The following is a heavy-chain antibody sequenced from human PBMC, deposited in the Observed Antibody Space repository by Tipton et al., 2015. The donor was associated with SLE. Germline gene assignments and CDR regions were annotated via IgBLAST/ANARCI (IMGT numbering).Heavy chain of an antibody. V-gene: IGHV3-74*01. Sequence: SLRLSCAASGFTFSPYWMHWVRQAPGKGLVWVSRINSDGSSRSYADSVKGRFTISRDNAKDTLYLQMNSLRAEDTAVYYCARAPAAGTLDSWGPGTLVTVSS. CDR2: INSDGSSR. CDR3: ARAPAAGTLDS. D-gene: IGHD6-19*01. CDR1: GFTFSPYW. J-gene: IGHJ5*01.